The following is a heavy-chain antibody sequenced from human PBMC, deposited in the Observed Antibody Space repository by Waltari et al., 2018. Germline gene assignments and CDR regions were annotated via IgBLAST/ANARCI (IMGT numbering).Heavy chain of an antibody. CDR1: GYTFTTYY. CDR2: ITPSGGST. D-gene: IGHD2-15*01. Sequence: QVQLVQSGAEVKKPGASVKVSCKASGYTFTTYYMHWVRQAPGQGLEWMGIITPSGGSTTYAQKFQGRITMTRDTSTSTIYLELSSLRSEDTAVYYCAGVAVTATRVGWFDPWGLGTLVTVSS. J-gene: IGHJ5*02. CDR3: AGVAVTATRVGWFDP. V-gene: IGHV1-46*03.